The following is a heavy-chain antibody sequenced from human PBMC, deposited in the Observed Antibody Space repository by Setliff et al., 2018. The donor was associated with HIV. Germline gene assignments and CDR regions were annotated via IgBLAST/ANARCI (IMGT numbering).Heavy chain of an antibody. CDR2: IYPDESDS. D-gene: IGHD3-22*01. Sequence: GESLKISCKGSGYSFPTYWIAWVRQMPGKGLEWMGVIYPDESDSRYSPSFRGQVTISADKSINTAYLQWSSLKASDTAMYYCARVEDYYDSSSYYPPDAFDIWGQGTMVTVSS. CDR1: GYSFPTYW. V-gene: IGHV5-51*01. J-gene: IGHJ3*02. CDR3: ARVEDYYDSSSYYPPDAFDI.